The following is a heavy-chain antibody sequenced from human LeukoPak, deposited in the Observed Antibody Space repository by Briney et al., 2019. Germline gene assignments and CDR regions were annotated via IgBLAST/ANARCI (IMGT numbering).Heavy chain of an antibody. CDR1: GGSISSYY. D-gene: IGHD3-9*01. V-gene: IGHV4-59*01. J-gene: IGHJ4*02. CDR2: IFYSGST. Sequence: SETLPLTCTVSGGSISSYYWSWIRQPPGKGLEWIGYIFYSGSTNYNPSLKSRVTISVDTSKNQFSLQLSSVTAADTAVYFCAGDDILTGYYLFDYWGQGTLVTVSS. CDR3: AGDDILTGYYLFDY.